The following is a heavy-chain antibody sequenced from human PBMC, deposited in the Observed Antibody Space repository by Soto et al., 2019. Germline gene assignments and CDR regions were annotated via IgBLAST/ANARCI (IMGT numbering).Heavy chain of an antibody. Sequence: EVQLVESGGGLVKPGGSLRLSCAASGFTFSSYNMKWVRQAPGKGLEWVSSISSSSSYIYYADSVKGRVTVSRDNARKSLFLEMNSLRAEDTAGYYCARDGLSDYYGMEVWGQGATVTVSS. CDR3: ARDGLSDYYGMEV. V-gene: IGHV3-21*01. J-gene: IGHJ6*02. CDR1: GFTFSSYN. D-gene: IGHD2-2*03. CDR2: ISSSSSYI.